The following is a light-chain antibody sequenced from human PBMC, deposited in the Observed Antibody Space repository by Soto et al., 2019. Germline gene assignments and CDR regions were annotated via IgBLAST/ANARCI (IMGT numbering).Light chain of an antibody. J-gene: IGKJ5*01. V-gene: IGKV3-15*01. Sequence: EIMMTQSPGTLSVSPGERATLFCRASQSVNNNVAWYQQKPGQAPRLLMYYASTRATGIPARFSGSGSGTEFTLTITSLQSEDFAFYYCQQYNHWPPITSGQGTRLEIK. CDR3: QQYNHWPPIT. CDR1: QSVNNN. CDR2: YAS.